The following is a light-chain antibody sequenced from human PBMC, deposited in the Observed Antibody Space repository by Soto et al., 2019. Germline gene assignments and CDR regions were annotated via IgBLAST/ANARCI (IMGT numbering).Light chain of an antibody. CDR2: AAS. Sequence: DIQMTQSPSSLSASVGDRVTITCRASQSISSYLNWYQQKPGKAPKLLIYAASSSQSGVPSRFSGSGSGTDFTLTISSLQPEDFATYYCQQSYSTPQYTFGQGTKVDIK. CDR1: QSISSY. J-gene: IGKJ2*01. CDR3: QQSYSTPQYT. V-gene: IGKV1-39*01.